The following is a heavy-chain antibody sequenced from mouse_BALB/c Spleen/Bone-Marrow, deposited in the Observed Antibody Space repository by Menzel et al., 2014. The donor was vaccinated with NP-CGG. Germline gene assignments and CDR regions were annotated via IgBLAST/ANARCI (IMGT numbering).Heavy chain of an antibody. Sequence: VQLQQSGAELVRPGTSVKVSYKASGYAFTNYLIEWVKQRPGQGLEWIGMINPGSAGTNYNEKFKGKATLTADKSSSTAYMQLSSLTSDDSAVYFCARELPRGFAYWGQGTLVTVSA. CDR1: GYAFTNYL. J-gene: IGHJ3*01. CDR2: INPGSAGT. CDR3: ARELPRGFAY. V-gene: IGHV1-54*03. D-gene: IGHD1-1*01.